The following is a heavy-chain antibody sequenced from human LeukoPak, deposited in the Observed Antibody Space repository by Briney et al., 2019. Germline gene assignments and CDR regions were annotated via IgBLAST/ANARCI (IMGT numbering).Heavy chain of an antibody. CDR1: GFTFSSYW. J-gene: IGHJ4*02. D-gene: IGHD3-16*02. V-gene: IGHV3-7*01. CDR3: ARGTAGYHSSYFDY. CDR2: VKQDGSEK. Sequence: GGSLRLSCAGSGFTFSSYWMTWVRQAPGKGLDWVASVKQDGSEKYYVDSVKGRFTISRDNAENTLYLQMNSLRAEDTAVYYCARGTAGYHSSYFDYWGQGTLVTVSS.